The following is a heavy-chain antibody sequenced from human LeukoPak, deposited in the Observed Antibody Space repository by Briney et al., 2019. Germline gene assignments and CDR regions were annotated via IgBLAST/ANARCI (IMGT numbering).Heavy chain of an antibody. D-gene: IGHD6-13*01. CDR2: IYHSGST. CDR3: ARQAAGPFDY. J-gene: IGHJ4*02. Sequence: SETLSLTCTVSGYSISSGYYWGWIRQPPGKGLEWIGSIYHSGSTNYNPSLKSRVTISVDTSKNQFSLNLSSVTTADTAVYYCARQAAGPFDYWGQGTLVTVSS. V-gene: IGHV4-38-2*02. CDR1: GYSISSGYY.